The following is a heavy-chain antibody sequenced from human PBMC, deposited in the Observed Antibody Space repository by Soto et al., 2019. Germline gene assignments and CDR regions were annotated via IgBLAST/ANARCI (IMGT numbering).Heavy chain of an antibody. Sequence: GSLRLSCAASGFSFSISPMHWVRQAPGKGPEWVALISYDGTNKFYADSVKGRFTISRDNSKNTLYLQVDSLRPEDAAVYYCATDPNTCVSHHWAFNYFDSWGQGTLVTVSS. V-gene: IGHV3-30-3*01. CDR1: GFSFSISP. J-gene: IGHJ4*02. CDR3: ATDPNTCVSHHWAFNYFDS. D-gene: IGHD7-27*01. CDR2: ISYDGTNK.